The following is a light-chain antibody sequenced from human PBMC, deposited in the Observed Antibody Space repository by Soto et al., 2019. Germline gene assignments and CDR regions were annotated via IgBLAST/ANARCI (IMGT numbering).Light chain of an antibody. J-gene: IGKJ2*03. CDR2: PAS. CDR1: QDISTS. Sequence: DIQLTQSPSFLSASVGDRVTVSCRASQDISTSLAWFQQKAGKVPQLLVYPASTLQDGVPSRFSGSGSGTYFTLTINNLQAEDFATYYCQQLRTYPSSFGPGTKLDIK. V-gene: IGKV1-9*01. CDR3: QQLRTYPSS.